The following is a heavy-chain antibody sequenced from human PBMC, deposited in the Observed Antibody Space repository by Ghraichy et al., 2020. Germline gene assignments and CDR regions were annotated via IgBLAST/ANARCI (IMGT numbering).Heavy chain of an antibody. CDR2: IIGSGGST. CDR3: ARGWPGDYYDSSGYHTEEGMDV. Sequence: GGSLRLSCAASGFTFSSYAMSWVRQAPGKGLEWVSAIIGSGGSTYYADSVKGRFTISRDNSKNTLYLQMNSLRAEDTAVYYCARGWPGDYYDSSGYHTEEGMDVSGQGTTVTVSS. V-gene: IGHV3-23*01. CDR1: GFTFSSYA. D-gene: IGHD3-22*01. J-gene: IGHJ6*02.